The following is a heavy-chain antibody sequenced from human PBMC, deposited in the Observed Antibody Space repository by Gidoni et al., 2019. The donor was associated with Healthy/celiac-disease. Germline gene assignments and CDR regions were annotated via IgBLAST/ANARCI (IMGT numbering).Heavy chain of an antibody. J-gene: IGHJ4*02. CDR1: GFTFSGSA. CDR2: IRSKANSYAT. V-gene: IGHV3-73*01. CDR3: TRLSVSPGDY. D-gene: IGHD3-16*01. Sequence: EVQLVESGGGLVQPGGSLKLSCAASGFTFSGSAMHWIRQASGKGLEWVGRIRSKANSYATAYAASVKGRFTISRDDSKNTAYLQMNSLKTEDTAVYYCTRLSVSPGDYWGQGTLVTVSS.